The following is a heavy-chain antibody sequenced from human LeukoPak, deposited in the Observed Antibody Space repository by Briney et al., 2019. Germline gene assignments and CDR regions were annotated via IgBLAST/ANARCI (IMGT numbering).Heavy chain of an antibody. D-gene: IGHD3-16*01. V-gene: IGHV1-18*01. J-gene: IGHJ4*02. CDR1: GYIFTSYG. CDR3: ARGELGGDDYVWGAPVTDY. CDR2: ISSQYGNT. Sequence: ASVKVSCKTSGYIFTSYGISWVRQAPGQGLDWMGWISSQYGNTNYAQKLQGRVTLTTDSSTSTAYMELRSLRSDDTAVYYCARGELGGDDYVWGAPVTDYWGQGTLVTVSS.